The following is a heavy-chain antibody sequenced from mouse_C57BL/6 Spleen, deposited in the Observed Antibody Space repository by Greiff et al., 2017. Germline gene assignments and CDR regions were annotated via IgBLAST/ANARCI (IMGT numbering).Heavy chain of an antibody. Sequence: VQRVESGAELVRPGASVTLSCKASGYTFTDYEMHWVKQTPVHGLEWIGAIDPETGGTAYNQKFKGKAILTADKSSSTAYMELRSLTSEDSAVYYCTKANYGSIYNYWGQGTTLTVSS. CDR3: TKANYGSIYNY. J-gene: IGHJ2*01. D-gene: IGHD1-1*01. V-gene: IGHV1-15*01. CDR2: IDPETGGT. CDR1: GYTFTDYE.